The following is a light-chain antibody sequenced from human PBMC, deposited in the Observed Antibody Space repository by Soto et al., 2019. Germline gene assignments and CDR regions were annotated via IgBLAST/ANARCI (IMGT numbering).Light chain of an antibody. V-gene: IGKV3-20*01. J-gene: IGKJ5*01. Sequence: EGELNKGPGTRSLSPEERATLSCRASQSVSSSYLAWYQQKPGQAPRLLIYGASSRATGIPDRFSGSGSGTDFTLTISRLEPEDFAVYFSQQCGSPPITFGQGTRLEIK. CDR1: QSVSSSY. CDR2: GAS. CDR3: QQCGSPPIT.